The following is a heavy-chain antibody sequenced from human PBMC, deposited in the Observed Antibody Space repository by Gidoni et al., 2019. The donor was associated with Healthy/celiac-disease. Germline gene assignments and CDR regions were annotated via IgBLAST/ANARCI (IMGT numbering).Heavy chain of an antibody. CDR3: ATLAGSSARKFDY. CDR1: GGSISSSSYY. V-gene: IGHV4-39*01. D-gene: IGHD1-26*01. J-gene: IGHJ4*02. CDR2: IYYSGST. Sequence: QLQLQESGPGLVKPSETLALTCTVSGGSISSSSYYWGWIRQPPGKGLEWIGSIYYSGSTYYNPSLKSRVTISVDTSKNQFSLKLSSVTAADTAVYYCATLAGSSARKFDYWGQGTLVTVSS.